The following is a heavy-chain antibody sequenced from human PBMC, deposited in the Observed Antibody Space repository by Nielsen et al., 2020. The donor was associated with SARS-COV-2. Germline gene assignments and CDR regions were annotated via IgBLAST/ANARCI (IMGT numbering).Heavy chain of an antibody. CDR3: ASQRGYSYGYLTDY. V-gene: IGHV4-39*01. CDR2: LYYSGST. D-gene: IGHD5-18*01. CDR1: GGSISSSSYY. Sequence: SKTLSLTCTVSGGSISSSSYYWGWIRQPPGKGLEWIGSLYYSGSTYYNPSLKSRVTISVDTSNNQFSLKLSSLTAADTAVYYCASQRGYSYGYLTDYWGQGTLVTVSS. J-gene: IGHJ4*02.